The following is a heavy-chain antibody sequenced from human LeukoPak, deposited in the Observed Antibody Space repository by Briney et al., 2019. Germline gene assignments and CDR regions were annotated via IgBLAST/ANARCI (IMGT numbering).Heavy chain of an antibody. CDR2: MYTSGST. CDR1: GGSISSGYYY. CDR3: TRSRERYCTSGSCYIDLQAR. D-gene: IGHD2-2*02. Sequence: SQTLPLTCTVSGGSISSGYYYWSWIRQPAGKGLEWIGRMYTSGSTEYNPSLNSRVTISVDTSKNQFSLKLSSVTAADTAVYYCTRSRERYCTSGSCYIDLQARWGQGTLVTVSS. V-gene: IGHV4-61*02. J-gene: IGHJ4*02.